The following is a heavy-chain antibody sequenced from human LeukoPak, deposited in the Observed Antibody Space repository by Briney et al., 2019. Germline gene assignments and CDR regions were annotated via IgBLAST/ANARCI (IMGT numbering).Heavy chain of an antibody. Sequence: SETLSLTCTVSGGSISSYYWSRIRQPPGKGLEWIGYIYYSGSTNYNPSLKSRVTISVDTSKNQFSLKLSSVTAADTAVYYCARAGYGYYYGMDVWGQGTTVTVSS. D-gene: IGHD5-18*01. CDR1: GGSISSYY. CDR3: ARAGYGYYYGMDV. J-gene: IGHJ6*02. CDR2: IYYSGST. V-gene: IGHV4-59*08.